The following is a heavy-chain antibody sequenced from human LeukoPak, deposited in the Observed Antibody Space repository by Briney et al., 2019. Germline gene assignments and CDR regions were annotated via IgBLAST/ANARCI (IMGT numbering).Heavy chain of an antibody. J-gene: IGHJ5*02. CDR2: ISSSSSYI. V-gene: IGHV3-21*01. CDR1: GFTFSSYS. D-gene: IGHD3-10*01. Sequence: PGGSLRLSCAASGFTFSSYSMNWVRQAPGKGLEWVSSISSSSSYIYYADSVKGRFTISRDNAKNSLYLQMNSLRAEDTAVYYCARDAYYYGSGSYYGWFDPWGQGTLVTVSS. CDR3: ARDAYYYGSGSYYGWFDP.